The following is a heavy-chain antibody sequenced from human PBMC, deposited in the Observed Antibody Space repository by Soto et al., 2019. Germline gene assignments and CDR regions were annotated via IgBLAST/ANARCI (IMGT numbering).Heavy chain of an antibody. Sequence: QVQLVQTGAEVKKPGASVKVSCKASGYTFSSYGINWVRQAPGQGLEWLGWISAYDGYTNYAQILQGRVSLTTDTSTKTAYMELRSLRSDDTGVYYCARGGYYDSSGSRHYHYYGMSVGGQGTSVTVSS. V-gene: IGHV1-18*01. D-gene: IGHD6-19*01. J-gene: IGHJ6*02. CDR2: ISAYDGYT. CDR1: GYTFSSYG. CDR3: ARGGYYDSSGSRHYHYYGMSV.